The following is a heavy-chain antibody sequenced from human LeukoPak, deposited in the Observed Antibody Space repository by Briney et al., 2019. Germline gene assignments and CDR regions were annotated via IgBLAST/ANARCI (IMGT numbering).Heavy chain of an antibody. J-gene: IGHJ5*02. V-gene: IGHV4-34*01. D-gene: IGHD2-21*02. CDR1: GGSFSGYY. CDR3: ARGGYCGGDCYSPLGFDP. CDR2: INHSGST. Sequence: SETLSLTCAVYGGSFSGYYWSWIRQPPGKGLEWIGEINHSGSTNYNPSLKSRVTISVDTSKNQFSLKLSSVTAADTAVYYCARGGYCGGDCYSPLGFDPWGQGTLVTVSS.